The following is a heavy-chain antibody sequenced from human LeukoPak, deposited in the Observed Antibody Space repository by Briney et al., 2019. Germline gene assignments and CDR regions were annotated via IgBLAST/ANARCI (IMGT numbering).Heavy chain of an antibody. CDR3: ARDAIAAAGSYYFDY. Sequence: GGSLRLSCAASGFTFSSYWMSWVRQAPGKGLEYVSAISSNGGSTYYANSVKGRFTISRDNSKNTLYLQMGSLRAEDMAVYYCARDAIAAAGSYYFDYWGQGTLVTVSS. V-gene: IGHV3-64*01. CDR1: GFTFSSYW. D-gene: IGHD6-13*01. J-gene: IGHJ4*02. CDR2: ISSNGGST.